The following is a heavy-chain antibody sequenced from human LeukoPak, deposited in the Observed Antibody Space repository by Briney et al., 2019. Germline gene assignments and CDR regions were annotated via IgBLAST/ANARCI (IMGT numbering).Heavy chain of an antibody. CDR1: GYTFTGYY. J-gene: IGHJ4*02. D-gene: IGHD2-2*01. V-gene: IGHV1-2*02. CDR2: MNPNSGGT. Sequence: ASVKVSCKASGYTFTGYYMHWVRQAPGQGLEWMGWMNPNSGGTNYAQKFQGRVTMTRDTSISTAYMELSRLRSDDTAVYYCAREGGRYCSSTSCYLYYWGQGTLVTVSS. CDR3: AREGGRYCSSTSCYLYY.